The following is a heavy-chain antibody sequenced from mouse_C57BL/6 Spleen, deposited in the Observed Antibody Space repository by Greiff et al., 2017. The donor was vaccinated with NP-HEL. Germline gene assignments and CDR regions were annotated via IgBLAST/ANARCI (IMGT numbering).Heavy chain of an antibody. Sequence: EVKLMESGGGLVQPKGSLKLSCAASGFSFNTYAMNWVRQAPGKGLEWVARIRSKSNNYATYYADSVKDRFTISRDDSESMLYLQMNNLKTEDTAMYYCVRHLDGYYNYAMDYWGQGTSVTVSS. D-gene: IGHD2-3*01. J-gene: IGHJ4*01. V-gene: IGHV10-1*01. CDR1: GFSFNTYA. CDR3: VRHLDGYYNYAMDY. CDR2: IRSKSNNYAT.